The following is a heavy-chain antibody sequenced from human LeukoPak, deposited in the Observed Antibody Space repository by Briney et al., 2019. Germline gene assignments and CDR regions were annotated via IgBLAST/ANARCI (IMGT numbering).Heavy chain of an antibody. V-gene: IGHV3-23*01. J-gene: IGHJ4*02. CDR3: AKNDQFSGSWYFDC. D-gene: IGHD1-26*01. CDR1: GFTFSSYA. Sequence: GGSLRLSCAASGFTFSSYAMSWVRQAPGKGLEWVSVISNSGGSTYYADSVKGRFTISRDNSKNTLYLQMNSLRAEDTALYYCAKNDQFSGSWYFDCRGQGTLVTVSS. CDR2: ISNSGGST.